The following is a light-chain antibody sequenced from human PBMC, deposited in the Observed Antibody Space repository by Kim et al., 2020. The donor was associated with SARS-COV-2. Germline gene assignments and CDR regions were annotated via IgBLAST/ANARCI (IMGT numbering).Light chain of an antibody. Sequence: SASVGDRVTITGWANESISPWFAWYQQKPGKAPKLLIYKPSSLEAGVPSRFSGSGSGTTFTLTISGLQPDDFTTYYGLQDKVSWTFGHGTKVDIK. J-gene: IGKJ1*01. V-gene: IGKV1-5*03. CDR3: LQDKVSWT. CDR2: KPS. CDR1: ESISPW.